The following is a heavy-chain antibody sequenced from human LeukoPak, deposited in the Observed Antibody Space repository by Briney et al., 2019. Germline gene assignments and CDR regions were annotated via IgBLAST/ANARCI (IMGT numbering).Heavy chain of an antibody. CDR3: ARDTHDYGGVDY. D-gene: IGHD4-23*01. CDR2: IIPILGIA. CDR1: GGTFSSYT. V-gene: IGHV1-69*04. J-gene: IGHJ4*02. Sequence: GASVKVSCKASGGTFSSYTISWVRQAPGQGLEWMGRIIPILGIANYAQKFQGRVTITADKSTSTAYMELSSLRSEDTAVYYCARDTHDYGGVDYWGQGTLVTVPS.